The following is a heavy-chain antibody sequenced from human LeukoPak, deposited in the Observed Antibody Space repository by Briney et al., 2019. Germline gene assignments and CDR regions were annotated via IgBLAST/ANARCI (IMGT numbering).Heavy chain of an antibody. CDR1: GFTFSSYA. J-gene: IGHJ4*02. Sequence: NPGGSLRLSCSASGFTFSSYAMNWVRQAPGKGLEWVSSISSSSSYIYYADSVKGRFTISRDNAKNSLYLQMNSLRAEGTAVYYCARDAASGGYHYWGQGTLVTVSS. CDR2: ISSSSSYI. CDR3: ARDAASGGYHY. D-gene: IGHD2-15*01. V-gene: IGHV3-21*01.